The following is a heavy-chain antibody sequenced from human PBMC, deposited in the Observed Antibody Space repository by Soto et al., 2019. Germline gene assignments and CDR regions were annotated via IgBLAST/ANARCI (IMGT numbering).Heavy chain of an antibody. D-gene: IGHD6-19*01. Sequence: GASVKVSCKASGGTLSSYAISWVRQAPGQGLEWMGGIIPIFGTANYAQKFQGRVTITADESTSTAYMELSSLRSEDTAVYYCARADTQWLVLDYWGQGTLVTVSS. CDR2: IIPIFGTA. CDR3: ARADTQWLVLDY. V-gene: IGHV1-69*13. CDR1: GGTLSSYA. J-gene: IGHJ4*02.